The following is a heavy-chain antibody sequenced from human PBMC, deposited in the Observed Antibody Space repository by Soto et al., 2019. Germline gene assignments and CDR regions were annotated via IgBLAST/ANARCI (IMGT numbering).Heavy chain of an antibody. D-gene: IGHD5-18*01. Sequence: QVQLVESGGGVVQPGGSVRLSCVASGLTFTTHAMHWARQAPGTGLEWVAVIWADGTKRNYADSVKGRFTISRDNSKNTLDLQMNSLRVEDTGDYYCARDRGHGYSYGTYYYFYGMDVWGQGTTVTVSS. CDR2: IWADGTKR. J-gene: IGHJ6*02. V-gene: IGHV3-33*01. CDR3: ARDRGHGYSYGTYYYFYGMDV. CDR1: GLTFTTHA.